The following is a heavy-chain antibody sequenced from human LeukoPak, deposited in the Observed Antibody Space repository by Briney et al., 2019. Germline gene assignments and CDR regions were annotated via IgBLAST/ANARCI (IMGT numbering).Heavy chain of an antibody. J-gene: IGHJ4*02. CDR1: GYTFTGYY. V-gene: IGHV1-2*04. CDR3: ARSDRFSYFDY. Sequence: ASVKVSCKASGYTFTGYYMHWVRQAPGQGLEWMGWINPNSGGTNYAQKVQGWVTMTRDTSISTAYMELSRLRSDDTAVYYCARSDRFSYFDYWGQGTLVTVSS. CDR2: INPNSGGT.